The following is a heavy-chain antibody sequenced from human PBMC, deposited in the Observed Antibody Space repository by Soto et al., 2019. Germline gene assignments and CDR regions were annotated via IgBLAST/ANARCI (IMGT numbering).Heavy chain of an antibody. Sequence: EVQLVESGGGLVQPGGSLRLSCTASGFTFRTYWMHWVRQAPGKGLMWVSRINPDGSNTAYADSVKGRFTISRDNAKNTLHLQMNSLRDDDMAVYYCTRDSYDSRYYYGMDVWGQGTPVTVSS. D-gene: IGHD3-22*01. V-gene: IGHV3-74*01. J-gene: IGHJ6*02. CDR2: INPDGSNT. CDR3: TRDSYDSRYYYGMDV. CDR1: GFTFRTYW.